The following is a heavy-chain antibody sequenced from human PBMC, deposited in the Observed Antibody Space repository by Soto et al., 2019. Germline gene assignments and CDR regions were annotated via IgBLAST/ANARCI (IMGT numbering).Heavy chain of an antibody. CDR1: GFALSGST. V-gene: IGHV3-73*02. CDR2: IRSKGNTYAT. CDR3: TKPIPASVYYYGMDV. J-gene: IGHJ6*02. Sequence: EVQLVETGGGLVQPGGSLKLSCAASGFALSGSTMHWVRQASGKGLEWVGRIRSKGNTYATSYAASVQGRFTISRDVSKNTAFLEMNSLKTEDRAVYYCTKPIPASVYYYGMDVWGQGTTVTVSS. D-gene: IGHD2-2*01.